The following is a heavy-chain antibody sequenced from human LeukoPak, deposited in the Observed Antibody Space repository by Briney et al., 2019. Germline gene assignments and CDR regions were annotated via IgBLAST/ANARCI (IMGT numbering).Heavy chain of an antibody. J-gene: IGHJ4*02. CDR2: ISSTSSTI. CDR1: GFTFSTYG. V-gene: IGHV3-48*01. Sequence: GVSLRLSCAASGFTFSTYGKNWVRQAPGKGLEWVSFISSTSSTIYYADSVKGRFTISRDNAKNSLYLQMNSLRAEDTAVYYCARDIVVVVATDYYFDYWGQGTLVTVSS. D-gene: IGHD2-15*01. CDR3: ARDIVVVVATDYYFDY.